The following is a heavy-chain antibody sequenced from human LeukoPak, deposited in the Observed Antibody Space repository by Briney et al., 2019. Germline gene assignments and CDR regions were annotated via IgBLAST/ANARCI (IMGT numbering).Heavy chain of an antibody. CDR2: IYYSGST. J-gene: IGHJ4*02. D-gene: IGHD6-19*01. CDR1: GGSVSSGSFY. CDR3: ARSWSSGWFFDY. Sequence: SETLSLTCTVSGGSVSSGSFYWSWLRQPPGKGLEWIGYIYYSGSTNYNPSLKSRVTISVDMSKNQFSLKLSSVTAADAAVYFCARSWSSGWFFDYWGQGTLVTVSS. V-gene: IGHV4-61*01.